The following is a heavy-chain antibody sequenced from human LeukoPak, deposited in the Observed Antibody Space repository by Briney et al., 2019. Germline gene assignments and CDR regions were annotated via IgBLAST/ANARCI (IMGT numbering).Heavy chain of an antibody. J-gene: IGHJ3*02. CDR2: IIPIFGTA. CDR3: ARDTDYGANFAFDI. Sequence: SVKVSCKASGGTFSSNAISWVRQAPGQGLEWMGRIIPIFGTANYAQKFQGRVTITTDESTSTAYMELSGLRSEDTAVYYCARDTDYGANFAFDIWGQGTMVTVSS. D-gene: IGHD4/OR15-4a*01. CDR1: GGTFSSNA. V-gene: IGHV1-69*05.